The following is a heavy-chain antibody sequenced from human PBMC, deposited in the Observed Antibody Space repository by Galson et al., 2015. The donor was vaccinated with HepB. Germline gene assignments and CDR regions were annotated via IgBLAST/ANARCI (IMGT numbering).Heavy chain of an antibody. CDR3: AKWSSYCTNGVCPPGNY. CDR2: ISYDGSNK. D-gene: IGHD2-8*01. CDR1: GFTFSSYG. Sequence: SLRLSCAASGFTFSSYGMHWVRQAPGKGLEWVAVISYDGSNKYYADSVKGRFTISRDNSKNTLYLQMNSLRAEDTAVYYCAKWSSYCTNGVCPPGNYWGQGTLVTVSS. V-gene: IGHV3-30*18. J-gene: IGHJ4*02.